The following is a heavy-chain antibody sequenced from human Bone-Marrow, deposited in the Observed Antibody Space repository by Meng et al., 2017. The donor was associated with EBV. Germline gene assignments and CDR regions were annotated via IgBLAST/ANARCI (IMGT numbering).Heavy chain of an antibody. CDR2: IWHGGNT. D-gene: IGHD5-24*01. V-gene: IGHV4-4*02. Sequence: QGHLRGWGPGLVKPSGPLSPTSAVSGASISGSNWWSWVRQPPGKGLEWIGEIWHGGNTNYNPSLKSRVTISVDKSGNQFSLNLNSVTAADTAVYYCARGNAYNVPSFDYWGQGTLVTVSS. CDR1: GASISGSNW. CDR3: ARGNAYNVPSFDY. J-gene: IGHJ4*02.